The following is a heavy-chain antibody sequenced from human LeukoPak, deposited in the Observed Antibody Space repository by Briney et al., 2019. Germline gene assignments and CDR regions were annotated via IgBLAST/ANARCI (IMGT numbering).Heavy chain of an antibody. J-gene: IGHJ4*02. V-gene: IGHV4-4*02. Sequence: GSLRLSCAASGXTFSSYSMNWVRQAPGKGLEWIGEVHHSGSTKYNPSLKSRLTISVDKSKKQFSLRLSSVTAADTAVYYCARRNYYDSTGYWNYWGQGTLVTVSS. CDR1: GXTFSSYSM. CDR3: ARRNYYDSTGYWNY. CDR2: VHHSGST. D-gene: IGHD3-22*01.